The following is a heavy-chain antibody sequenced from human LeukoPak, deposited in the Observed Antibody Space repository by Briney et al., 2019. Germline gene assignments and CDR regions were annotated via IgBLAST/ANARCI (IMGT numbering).Heavy chain of an antibody. CDR2: ISRSTTTT. Sequence: GGSLRLSCAASGLTFSSSTYSMNWVRQAPGKGLEWVSYISRSTTTTEYADSVKGRFTISRDNAKNSLYLQMNSLRAEDTAVYYCARGYRYGATFDYWGQGTLVTVSS. CDR1: GLTFSSSTYS. V-gene: IGHV3-48*01. D-gene: IGHD5-18*01. CDR3: ARGYRYGATFDY. J-gene: IGHJ4*02.